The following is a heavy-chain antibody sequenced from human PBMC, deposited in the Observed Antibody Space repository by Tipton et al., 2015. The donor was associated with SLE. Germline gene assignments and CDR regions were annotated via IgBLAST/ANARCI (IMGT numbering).Heavy chain of an antibody. CDR3: ATDGGAGGNADN. V-gene: IGHV4-39*07. CDR2: ISNSGRT. D-gene: IGHD4-23*01. CDR1: GGPIRSSSSH. Sequence: TLSLTCTVSGGPIRSSSSHWGWIRQPPGKGLEWIGSISNSGRTAYNPSLKTRVAISLDSSKNQFSLTLRSVTAADTAVYYCATDGGAGGNADNWGQRTLVTVSS. J-gene: IGHJ4*02.